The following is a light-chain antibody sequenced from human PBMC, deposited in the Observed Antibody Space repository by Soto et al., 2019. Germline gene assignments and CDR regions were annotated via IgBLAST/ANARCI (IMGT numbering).Light chain of an antibody. V-gene: IGKV1-5*03. CDR1: QSISNW. J-gene: IGKJ4*01. CDR2: KAS. CDR3: QQYNNS. Sequence: DIQMTQSTSTLSASVGDRVTITCRASQSISNWLAWYQQKPGKAPKLLIYKASSLESGVPSRFSGSGSGTEFTLTISSLQPDDFATYYCQQYNNSFGGGTKVEIK.